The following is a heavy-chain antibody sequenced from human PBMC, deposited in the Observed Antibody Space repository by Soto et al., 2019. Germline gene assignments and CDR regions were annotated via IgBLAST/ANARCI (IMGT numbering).Heavy chain of an antibody. CDR3: ASHGYSYGYLLDY. CDR1: GGTFSSYA. CDR2: IIPIFGTA. V-gene: IGHV1-69*12. J-gene: IGHJ4*02. D-gene: IGHD5-18*01. Sequence: QVQLVQSGAEVKKPGSSVKVSCKASGGTFSSYAISWVRQAPGQRLEWMGGIIPIFGTADYAQKFQGRVTITADESTSTAYMELSSLRSEDTAVYYCASHGYSYGYLLDYWGQGTLVTVSS.